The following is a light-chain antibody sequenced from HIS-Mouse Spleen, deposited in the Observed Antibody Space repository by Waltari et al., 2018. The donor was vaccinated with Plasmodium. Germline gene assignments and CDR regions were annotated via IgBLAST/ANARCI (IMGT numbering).Light chain of an antibody. J-gene: IGLJ2*01. CDR1: KLGDKY. CDR3: QAWDSSTVV. CDR2: HDS. Sequence: SYELTQPPSVSVSPGQTASITCSGDKLGDKYACWYQQKTGQSPVLVIYHDSKRPSGIPGRFSGSDSGNTATLTISGTQAMDEADYYCQAWDSSTVVFGGGTKLTVL. V-gene: IGLV3-1*01.